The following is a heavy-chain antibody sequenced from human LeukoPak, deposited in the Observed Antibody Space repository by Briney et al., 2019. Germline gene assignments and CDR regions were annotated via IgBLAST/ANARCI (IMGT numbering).Heavy chain of an antibody. V-gene: IGHV4-30-4*08. CDR1: GGSISSGDYY. CDR2: IYYSGST. CDR3: ARDYGGNPDSSYFDY. Sequence: PSETLSLTCTVSGGSISSGDYYWSWIRQPPGKGLEWIGYIYYSGSTYYNPSLKSRVTISADTSKNQFSLKLSSVTAADTAVYYCARDYGGNPDSSYFDYWGQGALVTVSS. J-gene: IGHJ4*02. D-gene: IGHD4-23*01.